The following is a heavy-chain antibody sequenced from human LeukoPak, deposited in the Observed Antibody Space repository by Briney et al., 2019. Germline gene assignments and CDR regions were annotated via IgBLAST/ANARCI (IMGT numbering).Heavy chain of an antibody. D-gene: IGHD1-26*01. V-gene: IGHV3-15*01. J-gene: IGHJ4*02. CDR2: IRSDSDGGVT. Sequence: GGSLRLSCTASGFNFRNAWMCWVRQAPGKGLEWVGLIRSDSDGGVTQYGTPVKGRFTISRDNAKNSLYLQINSLRAEDTAVYYCARENGGSYGSNYWGQGALVTVSS. CDR1: GFNFRNAW. CDR3: ARENGGSYGSNY.